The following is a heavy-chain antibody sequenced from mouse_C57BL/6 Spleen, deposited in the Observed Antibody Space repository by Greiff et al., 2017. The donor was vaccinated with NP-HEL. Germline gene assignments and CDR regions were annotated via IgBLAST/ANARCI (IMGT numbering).Heavy chain of an antibody. J-gene: IGHJ4*01. CDR1: GFTFSDYG. CDR2: ISSGSSTI. D-gene: IGHD2-4*01. V-gene: IGHV5-17*01. Sequence: EVKVVESGGGLVKPGGSLKLSCAASGFTFSDYGMHWVRQAPEKGLEWVAYISSGSSTIYYADTVKGRFTISRDNAKNTLFLQMTSLRSEDTAMYYCARRDDYENAMDYWGQGTSVTVSS. CDR3: ARRDDYENAMDY.